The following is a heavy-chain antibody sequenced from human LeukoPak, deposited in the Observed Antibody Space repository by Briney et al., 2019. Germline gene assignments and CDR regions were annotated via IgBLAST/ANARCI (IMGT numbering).Heavy chain of an antibody. V-gene: IGHV3-23*01. Sequence: PGGSLRLSCAASGFTVSSNYMSWVRQAPGKGLEWVSGIGGSGTRTYYADSVKGRFTISRDNSKNTLYLQMNSLRDEDTAVYYCAKDSHWILFDDWGQGTLVTVSS. CDR3: AKDSHWILFDD. CDR2: IGGSGTRT. J-gene: IGHJ4*02. CDR1: GFTVSSNY. D-gene: IGHD2-2*03.